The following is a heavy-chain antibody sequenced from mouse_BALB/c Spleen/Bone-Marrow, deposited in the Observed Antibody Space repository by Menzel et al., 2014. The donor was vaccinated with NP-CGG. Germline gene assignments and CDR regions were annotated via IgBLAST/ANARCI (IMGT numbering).Heavy chain of an antibody. Sequence: QVQLQQPGAELMKPGASVKISCKATGYTFSNYWIDWVKQRPGHGPEWIGEILPGSGTANYNEKFKGKATFTADTSSNTAYMQLSSLTSEDSALYYCARASVVPYYFDFWGQGTTLTVSS. V-gene: IGHV1-9*01. J-gene: IGHJ2*01. CDR3: ARASVVPYYFDF. CDR2: ILPGSGTA. CDR1: GYTFSNYW. D-gene: IGHD1-1*01.